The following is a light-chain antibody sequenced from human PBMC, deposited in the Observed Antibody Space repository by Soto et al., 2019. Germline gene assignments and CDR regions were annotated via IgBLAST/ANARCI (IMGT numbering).Light chain of an antibody. CDR1: SSDVGGYNY. J-gene: IGLJ2*01. Sequence: QSALTQPASVSGSPGQSITISCTGTSSDVGGYNYVSWYQQHPGKAPKLMIYDVSNRPSGVSNRFSGSKSGNTASLTISGLQADDEADYYWSSYTRSSTVVFGGGTKLTVL. CDR3: SSYTRSSTVV. CDR2: DVS. V-gene: IGLV2-14*01.